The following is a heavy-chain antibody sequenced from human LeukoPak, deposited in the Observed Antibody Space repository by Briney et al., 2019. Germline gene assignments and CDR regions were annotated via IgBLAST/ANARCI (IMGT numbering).Heavy chain of an antibody. Sequence: PGGSLRLSCAASGFTFSIYWMSWVRQTQGKGLEWVANIKQDGSEKYYVDSVKGRFIISRDNAKNSLYLQMNSLRAEDTAVYYCVTYKYCTNGVCYFFDNWGQGTLVTVSS. CDR2: IKQDGSEK. V-gene: IGHV3-7*01. J-gene: IGHJ4*02. CDR3: VTYKYCTNGVCYFFDN. CDR1: GFTFSIYW. D-gene: IGHD2-8*01.